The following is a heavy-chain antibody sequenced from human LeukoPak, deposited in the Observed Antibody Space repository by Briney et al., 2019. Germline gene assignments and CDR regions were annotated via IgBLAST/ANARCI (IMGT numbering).Heavy chain of an antibody. J-gene: IGHJ4*02. Sequence: GGSLRLSCAASGFTFSDYYMSWIRQAPGKGLEWISYISGSGDYTNYADSVKGRFTISGDNAKNSLSLQMNSLRAEDTAVYYCARDDETAVAGGYWGQGTLVTVSS. CDR1: GFTFSDYY. CDR2: ISGSGDYT. D-gene: IGHD6-19*01. V-gene: IGHV3-11*05. CDR3: ARDDETAVAGGY.